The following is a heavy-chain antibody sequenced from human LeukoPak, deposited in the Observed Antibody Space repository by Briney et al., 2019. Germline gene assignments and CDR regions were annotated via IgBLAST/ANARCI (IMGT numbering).Heavy chain of an antibody. D-gene: IGHD6-13*01. CDR3: ALRGRIAAAGTPAFDY. Sequence: SETLSLTCAVYGGSFSGYYWSWIRQPPGKGLEWIGEINHSGSTNYNPSLKSRVTISVDTSKNQFSLKLSSVTAADMAVYYCALRGRIAAAGTPAFDYWGQGTLVTVSS. CDR2: INHSGST. V-gene: IGHV4-34*01. J-gene: IGHJ4*02. CDR1: GGSFSGYY.